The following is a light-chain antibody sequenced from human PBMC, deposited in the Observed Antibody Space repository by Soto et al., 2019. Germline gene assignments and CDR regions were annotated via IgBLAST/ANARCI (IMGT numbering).Light chain of an antibody. CDR1: QSVSNY. V-gene: IGKV3-11*01. CDR3: QQRGDRPRT. J-gene: IGKJ2*01. CDR2: DAS. Sequence: EIVLTQSPAALSLSPGERATLSCRASQSVSNYLAWYQQRPGRAPRLLIYDASHRATGIPARFSGSGSGTDFTLTLNSLEPEDFAVYYCQQRGDRPRTFGQGTKLEIK.